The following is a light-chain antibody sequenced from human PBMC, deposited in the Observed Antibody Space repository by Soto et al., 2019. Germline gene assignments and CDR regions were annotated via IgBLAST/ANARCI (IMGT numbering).Light chain of an antibody. CDR1: QTVNSNY. V-gene: IGKV3-20*01. CDR2: GAS. CDR3: QQYYKSPIT. J-gene: IGKJ5*01. Sequence: EVVLTQSPGNLSLSPGERATLSCRASQTVNSNYLAWYQHKPGQTPRFLLYGASTRATGIPDRFSGSGSGTDFTLTISRLEPEDVAIYYCQQYYKSPITCGQGTRLEIK.